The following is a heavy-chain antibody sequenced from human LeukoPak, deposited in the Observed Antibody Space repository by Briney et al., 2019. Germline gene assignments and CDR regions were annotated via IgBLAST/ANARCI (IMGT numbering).Heavy chain of an antibody. V-gene: IGHV3-23*01. J-gene: IGHJ4*02. D-gene: IGHD1-26*01. Sequence: GGSLRLSCAAPGFTFSSYAMSWVRQAPGKGLEWVSAISGSGGSTYYADSVKGRFTISRDNSKNTLYLQMNSLRAEDTAVYYCAKDCGSYSSYFDYWGQGTLVTVSS. CDR3: AKDCGSYSSYFDY. CDR1: GFTFSSYA. CDR2: ISGSGGST.